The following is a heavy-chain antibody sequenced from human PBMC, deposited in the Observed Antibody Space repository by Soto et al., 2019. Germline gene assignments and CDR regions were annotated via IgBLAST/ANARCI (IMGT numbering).Heavy chain of an antibody. CDR2: IYYSGST. J-gene: IGHJ6*02. CDR1: GGSISSSSYY. CDR3: ARRDYDFWSGYYTGHYYYGMDV. V-gene: IGHV4-39*01. Sequence: SETLSLTCSVSGGSISSSSYYWGWIRQPPGKGLEWIGSIYYSGSTYYNPSLKSRVTISVDTSKNQFSLKLSSVTAADTAVYYCARRDYDFWSGYYTGHYYYGMDVWGQGTTVTVSS. D-gene: IGHD3-3*01.